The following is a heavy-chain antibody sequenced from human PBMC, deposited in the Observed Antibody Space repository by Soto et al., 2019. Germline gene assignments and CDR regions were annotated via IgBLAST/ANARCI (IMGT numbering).Heavy chain of an antibody. V-gene: IGHV1-18*01. J-gene: IGHJ4*02. D-gene: IGHD3-3*01. Sequence: ASVKVSCKASGYTFTSYGISWVLQAPGQGLEWMGWISAYNGNTNYAQKLQGRVTMTTDTSTSTAYMELRSLRSDDTAVYYCARSPRFLEWLLHDYWGQGTLVTVSS. CDR1: GYTFTSYG. CDR3: ARSPRFLEWLLHDY. CDR2: ISAYNGNT.